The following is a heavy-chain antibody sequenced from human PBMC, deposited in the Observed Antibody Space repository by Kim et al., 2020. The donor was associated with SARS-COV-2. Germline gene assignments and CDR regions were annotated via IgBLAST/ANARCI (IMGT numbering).Heavy chain of an antibody. J-gene: IGHJ3*02. CDR3: AREPELGSALDI. Sequence: KLFADSGKGQFAISRDDAKNAVYLQMNSLRNEDTGIYYCAREPELGSALDIWGQGTGVTVSS. CDR2: K. D-gene: IGHD7-27*01. V-gene: IGHV3-30*09.